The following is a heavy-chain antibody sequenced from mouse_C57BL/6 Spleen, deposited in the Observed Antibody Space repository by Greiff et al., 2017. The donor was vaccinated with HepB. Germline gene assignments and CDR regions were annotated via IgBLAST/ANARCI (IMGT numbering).Heavy chain of an antibody. J-gene: IGHJ4*01. CDR2: IWRGGST. Sequence: VQLQQSGPGLVQPSQSLSITCTVSGFSFTSYGVHWVRQSPGKGLEWLGVIWRGGSTDYNAAFMSRLSITKDNSKSHVFFKMNSLQADDTAIYYCAKPIYDGSYAMDYWGQGTSVTVSS. D-gene: IGHD2-3*01. V-gene: IGHV2-5*01. CDR1: GFSFTSYG. CDR3: AKPIYDGSYAMDY.